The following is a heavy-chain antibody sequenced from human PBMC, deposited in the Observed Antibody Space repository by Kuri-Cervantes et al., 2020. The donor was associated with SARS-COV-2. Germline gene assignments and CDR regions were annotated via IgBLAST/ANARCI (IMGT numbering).Heavy chain of an antibody. D-gene: IGHD2-2*01. CDR1: GFTFNNYA. Sequence: GSLRLSCAASGFTFNNYAMSWIRQPPGKGLEWIGSIYYSGSTYYNPSLKSRVTISVDTSKNQFSLKLSSVTAADTAVYYCAAQLHCSSTSCYLNYWGQGTLVTVSS. CDR2: IYYSGST. CDR3: AAQLHCSSTSCYLNY. V-gene: IGHV4-38-2*01. J-gene: IGHJ4*02.